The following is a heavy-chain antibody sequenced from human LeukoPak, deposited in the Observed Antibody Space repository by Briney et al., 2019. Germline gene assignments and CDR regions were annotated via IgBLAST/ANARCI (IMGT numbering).Heavy chain of an antibody. Sequence: GGSLRLSCAASGFTFSSYEMNWVRQAPGKGLEWVSYISSSSSYTNYADSVKGRFTISRDNAKNSLYLKMNSLRAEDTAVYYCARAQTSSAVAGNYYFDYWGQGTLVTVSS. J-gene: IGHJ4*02. CDR3: ARAQTSSAVAGNYYFDY. D-gene: IGHD6-19*01. CDR2: ISSSSSYT. CDR1: GFTFSSYE. V-gene: IGHV3-21*05.